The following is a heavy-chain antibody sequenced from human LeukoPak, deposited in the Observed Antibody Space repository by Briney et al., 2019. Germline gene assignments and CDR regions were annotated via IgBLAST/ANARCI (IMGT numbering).Heavy chain of an antibody. Sequence: GRPLRLSCAASGFTFSSYGMHWVRQAPGKGLEWVAVISYDGSNKYYADSVKGRFTISRDNSKNTLYLQMNSLRAEDTAVYYCAKIEGSSSYYFDYWGQGTLVTVSS. CDR2: ISYDGSNK. CDR3: AKIEGSSSYYFDY. V-gene: IGHV3-30*18. D-gene: IGHD6-6*01. CDR1: GFTFSSYG. J-gene: IGHJ4*02.